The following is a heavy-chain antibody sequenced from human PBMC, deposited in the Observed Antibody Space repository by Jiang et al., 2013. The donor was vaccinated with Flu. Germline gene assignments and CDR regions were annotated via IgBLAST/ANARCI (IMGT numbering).Heavy chain of an antibody. J-gene: IGHJ5*02. Sequence: GSGLVKPSQTLSLTCTVSGGSISSGGYYWSWIRQHPGKGLEWIGYIYYSGSTYYNPSLKSRVTISVDTSKNQFSLKLSSVTAADTAVYYCARGGRDVFLEWLFWLVPTPWGQGTLVHRLL. D-gene: IGHD3-3*01. CDR3: ARGGRDVFLEWLFWLVPTP. V-gene: IGHV4-31*03. CDR2: IYYSGST. CDR1: GGSISSGGYY.